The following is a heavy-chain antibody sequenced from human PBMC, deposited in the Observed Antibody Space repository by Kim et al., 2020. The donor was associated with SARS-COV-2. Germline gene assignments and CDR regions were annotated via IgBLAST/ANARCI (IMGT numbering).Heavy chain of an antibody. Sequence: SVKGRFTISRDNSKNTLYLQMNSLRAEDTAVYYCAKESLSDSSSSNWFDPWGQGTLVTVSS. J-gene: IGHJ5*02. CDR3: AKESLSDSSSSNWFDP. D-gene: IGHD6-13*01. V-gene: IGHV3-23*01.